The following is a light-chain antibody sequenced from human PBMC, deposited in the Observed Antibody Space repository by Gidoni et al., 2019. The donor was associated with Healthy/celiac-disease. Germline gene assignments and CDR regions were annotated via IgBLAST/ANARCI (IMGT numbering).Light chain of an antibody. J-gene: IGKJ2*01. V-gene: IGKV1-39*01. Sequence: DPVTITCRASQSISSYLNWYQQKPGKAPKLLIYAASSLQSGVPSRFSGSGSGTDFTLTISSLQPEDCATYYCQQSYSTRYTFGQGTKLEIK. CDR1: QSISSY. CDR3: QQSYSTRYT. CDR2: AAS.